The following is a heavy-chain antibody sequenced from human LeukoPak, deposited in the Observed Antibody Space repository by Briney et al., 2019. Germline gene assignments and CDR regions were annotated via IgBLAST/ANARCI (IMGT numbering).Heavy chain of an antibody. V-gene: IGHV3-21*06. CDR2: ISSGGGYT. CDR3: ARNPLISGYYYYYMDV. Sequence: GGSLRLSCAASGFTFSSYSMNWVRQAPGKVLEWVSSISSGGGYTYYADSVKGRFTISRDNAKNSLYLQMYSLRAEDTAVYYCARNPLISGYYYYYMDVWGKGTTVTVSS. D-gene: IGHD3-16*01. CDR1: GFTFSSYS. J-gene: IGHJ6*03.